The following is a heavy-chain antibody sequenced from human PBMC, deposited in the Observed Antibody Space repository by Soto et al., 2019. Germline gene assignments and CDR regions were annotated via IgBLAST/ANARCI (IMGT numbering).Heavy chain of an antibody. D-gene: IGHD5-18*01. CDR2: IIPIFGTA. Sequence: QVQLVQSGAEVKKPGSSVKVSCKASGGTFSSYAISWVRQAPGQGLEWMGGIIPIFGTANYAQKFQGRVTITXXEXTXXAYRELSSLRSEDTAVYYCARSPDVRYSYGHGFDYWGQGTLVTVSS. J-gene: IGHJ4*02. CDR1: GGTFSSYA. V-gene: IGHV1-69*05. CDR3: ARSPDVRYSYGHGFDY.